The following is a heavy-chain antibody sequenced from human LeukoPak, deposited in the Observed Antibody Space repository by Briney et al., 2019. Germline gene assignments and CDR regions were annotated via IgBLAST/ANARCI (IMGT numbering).Heavy chain of an antibody. CDR2: ISAYNGNT. CDR3: ARDRVVRGIYKRTFDY. J-gene: IGHJ4*02. V-gene: IGHV1-18*01. D-gene: IGHD3-10*01. CDR1: GYTLTSYG. Sequence: ASVKVSCKASGYTLTSYGISWVRQAPGQGLEWMGWISAYNGNTNYAQKLQGRVTMTTDTSTGTAYMELRSLRSDDTAVYYCARDRVVRGIYKRTFDYWGQRTLVTVSS.